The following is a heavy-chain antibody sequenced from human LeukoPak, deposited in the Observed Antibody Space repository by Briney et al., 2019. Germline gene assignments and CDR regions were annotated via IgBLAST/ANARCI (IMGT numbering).Heavy chain of an antibody. J-gene: IGHJ5*02. CDR3: ARVGAEQQLVEDWFDP. V-gene: IGHV3-66*01. Sequence: PGGSLRLSCAVSGFTFSSYAMSWVRQAPGKGLEWVSVIYSGGSTYYADSVKGRFTISRDNSKNTLYLQMNSLRAEDTAVYYCARVGAEQQLVEDWFDPWGQGTLVTVSS. D-gene: IGHD6-13*01. CDR2: IYSGGST. CDR1: GFTFSSYA.